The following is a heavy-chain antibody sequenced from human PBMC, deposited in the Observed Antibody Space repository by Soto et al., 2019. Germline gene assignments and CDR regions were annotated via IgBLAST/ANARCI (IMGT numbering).Heavy chain of an antibody. J-gene: IGHJ6*02. D-gene: IGHD3-9*01. CDR1: GGSISSSSYY. CDR3: ARGGDILTGYSHYYYGMDV. CDR2: IYYSGGT. Sequence: PSETLSLTCTVSGGSISSSSYYWGWIRQPPGKGLEWIGSIYYSGGTYYNPSLKSRVTISVDTSKNQFSLKLSSVTAADTAVYYCARGGDILTGYSHYYYGMDVWGQGTTVTVSS. V-gene: IGHV4-39*01.